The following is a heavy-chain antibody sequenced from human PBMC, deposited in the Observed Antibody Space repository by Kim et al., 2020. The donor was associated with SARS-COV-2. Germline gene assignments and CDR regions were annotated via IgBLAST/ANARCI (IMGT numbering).Heavy chain of an antibody. V-gene: IGHV1-2*02. Sequence: ASVKVSCKAFGYTFIDFLMHWVRQAPGQGPEWMGWIDPRNGKTKYAQKFQDRVTMTRDKSTNTAYMEVSRLTSDDAAVYYCARDGRTVQRNLFDPWGQGT. J-gene: IGHJ5*02. D-gene: IGHD1-1*01. CDR3: ARDGRTVQRNLFDP. CDR1: GYTFIDFL. CDR2: IDPRNGKT.